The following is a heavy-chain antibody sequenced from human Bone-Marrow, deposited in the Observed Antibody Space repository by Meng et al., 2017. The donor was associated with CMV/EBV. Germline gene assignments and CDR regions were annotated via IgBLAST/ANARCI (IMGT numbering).Heavy chain of an antibody. V-gene: IGHV3-21*01. J-gene: IGHJ6*02. CDR2: ISSSSSYI. D-gene: IGHD4-11*01. Sequence: GESLKISCAASGFTFSSYSMNLVRQAPGKGLEWVSSISSSSSYIYYADSVKGRFTISRDNAKNSLYLQMNSLRAEDTAVYYCARHRYSNYEGGYGMDVWGQGPTVTVSS. CDR1: GFTFSSYS. CDR3: ARHRYSNYEGGYGMDV.